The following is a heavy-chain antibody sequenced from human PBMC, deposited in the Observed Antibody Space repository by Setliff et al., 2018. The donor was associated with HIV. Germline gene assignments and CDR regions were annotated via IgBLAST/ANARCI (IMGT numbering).Heavy chain of an antibody. Sequence: ASVKVSCKAFGYTFINYAIHWVRQAPGQGLGWMGWIDPGSGNTKYSQKFQGRVTITSDTYASTAYMELTRLRSEDTAIYYCAPVTTTGLDYWGQGTLVT. J-gene: IGHJ4*02. CDR3: APVTTTGLDY. CDR2: IDPGSGNT. CDR1: GYTFINYA. V-gene: IGHV1-3*01. D-gene: IGHD4-17*01.